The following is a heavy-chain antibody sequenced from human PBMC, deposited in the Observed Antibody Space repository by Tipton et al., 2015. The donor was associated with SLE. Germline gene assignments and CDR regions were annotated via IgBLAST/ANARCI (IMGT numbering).Heavy chain of an antibody. CDR2: TYYRSKWYN. CDR1: GDSVSSNSAA. V-gene: IGHV6-1*01. CDR3: ASVGRDGEEINDAFDI. D-gene: IGHD5-24*01. J-gene: IGHJ3*02. Sequence: VKPSQTLSLTCAISGDSVSSNSAAWNWIRQSPSRGLEWLGRTYYRSKWYNDYAVSVKSRITINPDTSKNQFSLQLNSVTPEDTAVYYCASVGRDGEEINDAFDIWGQGTMVTVSS.